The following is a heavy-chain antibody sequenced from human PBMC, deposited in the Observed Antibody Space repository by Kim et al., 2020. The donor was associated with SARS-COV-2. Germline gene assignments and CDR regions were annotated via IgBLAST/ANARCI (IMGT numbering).Heavy chain of an antibody. D-gene: IGHD3-10*01. V-gene: IGHV1-69*04. CDR1: GGTFSSYA. J-gene: IGHJ5*02. CDR2: IIPILGIA. CDR3: ARGVRYGSGSPNFDP. Sequence: SVKVSCKASGGTFSSYAISWVRQAPGQGLEWMGRIIPILGIANYAQKFQGRVTITADKSTSTAYMELSSLRSEDTAVYYCARGVRYGSGSPNFDPWGQGTLVTVSS.